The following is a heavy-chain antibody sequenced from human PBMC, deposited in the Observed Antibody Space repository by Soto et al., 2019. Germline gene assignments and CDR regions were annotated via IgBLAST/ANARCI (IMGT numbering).Heavy chain of an antibody. CDR3: ARDFSGSRATD. Sequence: QVQLVESGGGLVKPGGSLRLSCAASGIRFSDSYMSWIRQVPGKGLEWVSYISTTSTYTHYADSVKGRFTISRDNANNSLFLQMTSLRAEDTAVYYCARDFSGSRATDWVQGTLVIVSS. V-gene: IGHV3-11*06. D-gene: IGHD1-26*01. J-gene: IGHJ4*02. CDR1: GIRFSDSY. CDR2: ISTTSTYT.